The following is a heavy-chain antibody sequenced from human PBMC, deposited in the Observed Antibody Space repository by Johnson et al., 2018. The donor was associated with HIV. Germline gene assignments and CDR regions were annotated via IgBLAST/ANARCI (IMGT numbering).Heavy chain of an antibody. Sequence: QMLLVESGGGLVQPGGSLRLSCAVSGFTFSNYAMHWVRQAPGKGLEWVALISYDGSNKYYADSVKGRFTISRDNSKNTLYLQMSSLRAEDTAVYYCAKDLVVTAPGAFDIWGQGTMVTVSS. D-gene: IGHD2-21*02. CDR2: ISYDGSNK. CDR1: GFTFSNYA. V-gene: IGHV3-30*04. CDR3: AKDLVVTAPGAFDI. J-gene: IGHJ3*02.